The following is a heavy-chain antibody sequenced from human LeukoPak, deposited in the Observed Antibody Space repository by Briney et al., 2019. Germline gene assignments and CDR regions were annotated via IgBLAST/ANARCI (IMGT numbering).Heavy chain of an antibody. Sequence: GGSLRLSCAASGFTFSGYAMSWVRQAPGKGLEWVSAISGSGGSTYYADSVKGRFTISRDNSKNTLYLQMNSLRAEDTAVYYCAPNRGSGGYYYYGMDVWGQGTTVTVSS. CDR3: APNRGSGGYYYYGMDV. D-gene: IGHD1-14*01. V-gene: IGHV3-23*01. CDR1: GFTFSGYA. CDR2: ISGSGGST. J-gene: IGHJ6*02.